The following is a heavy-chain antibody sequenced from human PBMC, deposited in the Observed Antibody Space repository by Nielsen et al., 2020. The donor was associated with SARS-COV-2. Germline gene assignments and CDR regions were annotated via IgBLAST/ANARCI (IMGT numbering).Heavy chain of an antibody. V-gene: IGHV1-69*13. CDR1: GGTFSSYA. J-gene: IGHJ6*02. CDR3: ARDIGGCSSTSCYPRLDYYYGMDV. Sequence: SVQVSCKASGGTFSSYAISWVRQAPGQGLEWMGGIIPIFGTAHYAQKFQGRVTSTADESTSTAYMELSSLRSEETAVYYCARDIGGCSSTSCYPRLDYYYGMDVWGQGTTVTVSS. D-gene: IGHD2-2*01. CDR2: IIPIFGTA.